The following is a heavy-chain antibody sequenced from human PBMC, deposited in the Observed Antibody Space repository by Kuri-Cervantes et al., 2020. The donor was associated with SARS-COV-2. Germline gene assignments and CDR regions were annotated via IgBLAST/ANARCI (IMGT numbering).Heavy chain of an antibody. J-gene: IGHJ4*02. CDR3: ARNSQRGSSGYYRGSD. Sequence: SVKVSCKASGGTFSSYAISWVRQAPGQGLEWMGGIIPIFGTANYAQNFQGRVTITADESTSTVYMELSSLRSEDTAVYYCARNSQRGSSGYYRGSDWGQGTLVTVSS. CDR2: IIPIFGTA. D-gene: IGHD3-22*01. CDR1: GGTFSSYA. V-gene: IGHV1-69*13.